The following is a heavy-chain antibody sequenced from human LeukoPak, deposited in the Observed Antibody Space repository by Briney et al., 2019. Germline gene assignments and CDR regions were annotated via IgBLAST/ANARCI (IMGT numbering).Heavy chain of an antibody. J-gene: IGHJ4*02. CDR2: IRDSGAV. D-gene: IGHD1-26*01. V-gene: IGHV3-53*01. Sequence: PGGSLRLSCAVSGFSVSDYYMSWVRQAPGKGLEWVGLIRDSGAVFYADSVKGRFTISRDNSKSTLILQMNSLRVEDTALYYCTKRVKYGGTWDHFADWGQGTLVTVSS. CDR1: GFSVSDYY. CDR3: TKRVKYGGTWDHFAD.